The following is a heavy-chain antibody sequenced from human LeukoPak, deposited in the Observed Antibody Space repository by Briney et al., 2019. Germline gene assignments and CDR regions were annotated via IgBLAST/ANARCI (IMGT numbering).Heavy chain of an antibody. V-gene: IGHV3-23*01. CDR2: IRSSSET. J-gene: IGHJ4*02. CDR1: GFTFSQYS. D-gene: IGHD4-17*01. Sequence: PGGSLRLSCAASGFTFSQYSMNWVRQAPGKGLEWVSHIRSSSETFYADSVKGRFTISRDNSKNTLYLQMNSLRAEDTAVYYCAKGPLQYGDYVRYFDYWGQGTLVTVSS. CDR3: AKGPLQYGDYVRYFDY.